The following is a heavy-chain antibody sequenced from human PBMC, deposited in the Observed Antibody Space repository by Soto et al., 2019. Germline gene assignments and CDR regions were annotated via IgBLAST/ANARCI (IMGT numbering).Heavy chain of an antibody. V-gene: IGHV4-59*01. CDR1: GDTIRSYY. D-gene: IGHD6-19*01. CDR2: IYYSGST. Sequence: SATLSLTFAASGDTIRSYYWSWIRPPPGKGLEWIGYIYYSGSTNYNPSLKSRVTISVDTSKNQFSLKLSSVTAADTAVYYCARDTSSGWPDYWGQGTLVT. CDR3: ARDTSSGWPDY. J-gene: IGHJ4*02.